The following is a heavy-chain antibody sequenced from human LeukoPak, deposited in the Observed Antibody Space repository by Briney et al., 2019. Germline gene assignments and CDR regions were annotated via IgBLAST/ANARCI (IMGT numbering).Heavy chain of an antibody. Sequence: SVKVSCKASGGTFSSYAISWVRQAPGQGLEWMVGIIPIFGTANYAQKFQGRVTITADESTSTAYMELSSLRSEDTAVYYCARHHARTAMADFDYWGQGTLVTVSS. V-gene: IGHV1-69*01. CDR2: IIPIFGTA. J-gene: IGHJ4*02. CDR3: ARHHARTAMADFDY. D-gene: IGHD5-18*01. CDR1: GGTFSSYA.